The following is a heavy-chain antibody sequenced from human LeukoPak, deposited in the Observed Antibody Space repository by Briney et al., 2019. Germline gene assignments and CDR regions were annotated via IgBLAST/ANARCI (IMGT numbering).Heavy chain of an antibody. J-gene: IGHJ4*02. CDR1: GYTFTSYG. CDR3: ARSAEADYDILTGYYSDY. Sequence: ASVKVSYKASGYTFTSYGISWVRQAPGQGLEWMGWVSAYNGNTNYAQKLQGRVTMTTDTSTSTAYMELRSLRSDDTAVYYCARSAEADYDILTGYYSDYWGQGTLVTVSS. D-gene: IGHD3-9*01. CDR2: VSAYNGNT. V-gene: IGHV1-18*01.